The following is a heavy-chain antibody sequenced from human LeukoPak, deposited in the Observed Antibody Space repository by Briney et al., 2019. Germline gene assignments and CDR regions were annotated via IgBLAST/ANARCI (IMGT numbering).Heavy chain of an antibody. D-gene: IGHD1-26*01. CDR1: GFTFSSYS. CDR3: ARDLVGATTRRFDY. Sequence: GGSLRLSCAASGFTFSSYSMNWVRQAPGKGLEWVSSISSSSRYIYYADSVKGRFTISRDNAKNSLYLQMNSLRAEDTAVYYCARDLVGATTRRFDYWGQGTLVTVSS. J-gene: IGHJ4*01. V-gene: IGHV3-21*01. CDR2: ISSSSRYI.